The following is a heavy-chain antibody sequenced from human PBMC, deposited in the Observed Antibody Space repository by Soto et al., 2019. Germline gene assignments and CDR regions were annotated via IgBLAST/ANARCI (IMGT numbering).Heavy chain of an antibody. V-gene: IGHV3-23*01. Sequence: GGSLRLSCTASGFTFSNYAMSWVRQAPGKGLEWVSVISGSGGSTYYADSVKGRFTISRDNSKNTLYLQMNSLRAEDTAVYYCAKARGSTTPAPGSYWGQGTLVTVSS. CDR1: GFTFSNYA. J-gene: IGHJ4*02. CDR2: ISGSGGST. D-gene: IGHD2-2*01. CDR3: AKARGSTTPAPGSY.